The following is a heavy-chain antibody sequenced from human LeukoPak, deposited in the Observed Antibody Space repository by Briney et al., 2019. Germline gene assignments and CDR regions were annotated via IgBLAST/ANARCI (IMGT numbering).Heavy chain of an antibody. V-gene: IGHV3-21*01. CDR3: ARVPRSGWGAFDY. Sequence: GGSLRLSCVASGLSFSDYNMNWVRQAPGKGLEWVSSISSDDNYIYYAESVKGRFTISRDNAKNSLYLQMNSLRAEDTAVYYCARVPRSGWGAFDYWGQGTLVTVSS. CDR1: GLSFSDYN. J-gene: IGHJ4*02. CDR2: ISSDDNYI. D-gene: IGHD6-19*01.